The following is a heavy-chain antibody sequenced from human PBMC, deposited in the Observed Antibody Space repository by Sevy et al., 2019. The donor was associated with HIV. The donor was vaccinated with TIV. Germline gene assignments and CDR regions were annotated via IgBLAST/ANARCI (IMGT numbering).Heavy chain of an antibody. Sequence: GGSLRLSCAASGFTFSSYAVSWVRQAPGKGLEWVSAITASGTRTYYADSVKGRFTISRDNSKNTLYLQMNTLRAEDTAIYYCAKAPPGSSNCAFDYWGQGTLVTVSS. V-gene: IGHV3-23*01. D-gene: IGHD6-13*01. CDR2: ITASGTRT. CDR1: GFTFSSYA. CDR3: AKAPPGSSNCAFDY. J-gene: IGHJ4*02.